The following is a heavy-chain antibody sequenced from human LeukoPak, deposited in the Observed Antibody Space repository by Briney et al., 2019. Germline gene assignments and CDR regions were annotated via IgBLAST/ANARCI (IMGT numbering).Heavy chain of an antibody. V-gene: IGHV3-21*01. CDR2: ISSSSSYI. CDR3: ASSMYNWNYYFDY. Sequence: PGGSLRLSCAASGFTFSSYSMNWVRQAPGKGLEWVSSISSSSSYIYYADSVKGRFTISRDNAKNTLYLQMNSLRAEDTAVYYCASSMYNWNYYFDYWGQGTLVTVSS. J-gene: IGHJ4*02. CDR1: GFTFSSYS. D-gene: IGHD1-7*01.